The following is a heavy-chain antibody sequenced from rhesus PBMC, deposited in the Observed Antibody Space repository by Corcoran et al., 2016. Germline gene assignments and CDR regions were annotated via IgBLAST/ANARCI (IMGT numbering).Heavy chain of an antibody. Sequence: QVQLQQWGEGLVKPSETLSLTRAVYGGSISGYYYWSWIRQPPGKGLEWIGYIYGNSASTNYNPSLKNRVTISKDTSKNQFSLKLSSVTAADTAVYYCAREAHYGNYGPPYWGQGVLVTVSS. J-gene: IGHJ4*01. V-gene: IGHV4-73*01. CDR3: AREAHYGNYGPPY. CDR2: IYGNSAST. CDR1: GGSISGYYY. D-gene: IGHD4-35*01.